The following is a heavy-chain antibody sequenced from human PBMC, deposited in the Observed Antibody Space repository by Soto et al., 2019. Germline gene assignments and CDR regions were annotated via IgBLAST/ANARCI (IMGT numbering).Heavy chain of an antibody. CDR1: GGSFSGYY. Sequence: SETLSLTCAVYGGSFSGYYWSWIRQPPGKGLEWIGEINHSGSTNYNPSLKSRVTISVDTSKNQFSLKLSSVTAADTAVYYCAREAVVVAPTGYGMDVWGQGTTVTV. CDR3: AREAVVVAPTGYGMDV. J-gene: IGHJ6*02. CDR2: INHSGST. V-gene: IGHV4-34*01. D-gene: IGHD2-15*01.